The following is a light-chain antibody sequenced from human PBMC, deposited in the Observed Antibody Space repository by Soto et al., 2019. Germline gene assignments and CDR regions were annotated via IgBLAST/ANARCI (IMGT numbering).Light chain of an antibody. CDR3: AAWDDILNGWV. CDR2: GNS. Sequence: QSVLTQPPSVSGAPGQRVTISCTGSSSNIGAGYDVHWYQQLPGTAPKLLIYGNSNRPSGVPDRFSGSNSGTSASLAITGLQAEDEADYYCAAWDDILNGWVFGGGTKLTVL. J-gene: IGLJ3*02. V-gene: IGLV1-40*01. CDR1: SSNIGAGYD.